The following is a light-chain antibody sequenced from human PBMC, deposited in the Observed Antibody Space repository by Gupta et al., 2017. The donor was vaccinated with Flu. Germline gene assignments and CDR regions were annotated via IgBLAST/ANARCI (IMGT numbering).Light chain of an antibody. J-gene: IGLJ3*02. CDR2: EGS. Sequence: TVTISCTRSSGSIADYYVQWYQQRPGSSPTTVIYEGSRRPSGVPDRFSGAVYSSSTSASLTISGLKTEDDAYYYCQSYDVSRRVFGGGTKLTVL. V-gene: IGLV6-57*01. CDR3: QSYDVSRRV. CDR1: SGSIADYY.